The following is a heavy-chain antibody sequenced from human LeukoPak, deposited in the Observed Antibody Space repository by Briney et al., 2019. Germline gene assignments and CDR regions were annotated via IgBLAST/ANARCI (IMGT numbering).Heavy chain of an antibody. CDR3: ARVRDGYNDAYDI. Sequence: GASVKISCKASGYTFNNYNIHWLRQAPGQGLEWMGIVNPGGDSTNYAQDFQGRLTLTGDTSTSTVHMELSSLRSEDTAVYYCARVRDGYNDAYDIWGQGTMVTVTS. J-gene: IGHJ3*02. CDR2: VNPGGDST. D-gene: IGHD5-24*01. V-gene: IGHV1-46*02. CDR1: GYTFNNYN.